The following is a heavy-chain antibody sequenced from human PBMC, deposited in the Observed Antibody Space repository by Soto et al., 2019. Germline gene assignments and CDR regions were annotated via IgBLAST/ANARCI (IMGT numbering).Heavy chain of an antibody. CDR3: ARARVFSGSYSPYYYGMDV. CDR1: GGTFSSYA. D-gene: IGHD1-26*01. Sequence: GASVKVSCKASGGTFSSYAISWVRQAPGQGLEWMGGIIPIFGTANYAQKFQGRVTITADESTSTAYMELSSLRSEDTAVYYCARARVFSGSYSPYYYGMDVWGQGTTVTVSS. V-gene: IGHV1-69*13. CDR2: IIPIFGTA. J-gene: IGHJ6*02.